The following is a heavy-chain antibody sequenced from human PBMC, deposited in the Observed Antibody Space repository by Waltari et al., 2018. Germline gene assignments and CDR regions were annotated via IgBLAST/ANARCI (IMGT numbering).Heavy chain of an antibody. J-gene: IGHJ4*02. CDR2: SYYSGMT. CDR1: GCSISSSSYY. D-gene: IGHD3-3*01. V-gene: IGHV4-39*07. CDR3: ARERYYDFWSGYYGFDY. Sequence: QLQLQESGPGLVKPSETLSLTCTVSGCSISSSSYYWGWIRQPPGKGLEWIGSSYYSGMTNANPSLRSRVTISVDTSKNQFSLKLSSVTAADTAVYYCARERYYDFWSGYYGFDYWGQGTLVTVSS.